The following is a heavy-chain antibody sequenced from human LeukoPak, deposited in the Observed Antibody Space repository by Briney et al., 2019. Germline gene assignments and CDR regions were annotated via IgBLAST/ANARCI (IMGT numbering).Heavy chain of an antibody. D-gene: IGHD4-17*01. CDR1: GITFSNYA. V-gene: IGHV3-23*01. J-gene: IGHJ4*02. CDR2: ISVSGGST. CDR3: AKDRATVTAPTY. Sequence: GGSLRLSCAASGITFSNYAMSWVRQAPGKGLEWVSAISVSGGSTYYADSVKGRFTISRDNSKNTLYLQMNSMRAEDTAVYYCAKDRATVTAPTYWGQGTLVTVSS.